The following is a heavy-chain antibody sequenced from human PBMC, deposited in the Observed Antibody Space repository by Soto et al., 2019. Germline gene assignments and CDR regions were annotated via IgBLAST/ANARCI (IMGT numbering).Heavy chain of an antibody. J-gene: IGHJ5*02. Sequence: EVQLLESGGGLVEPGGSLRLSCTASGFTFGSSPMNWVRQAPGKGLEWVSLISGSGTTSYSADFVSGRFSVSRDNSRNTVYLQMNSLRADDTAVYYCAKAVTVYGVSMVKGWLDPWGQGTLVTVSS. CDR3: AKAVTVYGVSMVKGWLDP. CDR2: ISGSGTTS. CDR1: GFTFGSSP. V-gene: IGHV3-23*01. D-gene: IGHD3-3*01.